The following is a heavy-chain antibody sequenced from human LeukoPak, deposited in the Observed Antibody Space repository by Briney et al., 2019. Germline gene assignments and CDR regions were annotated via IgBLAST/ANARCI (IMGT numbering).Heavy chain of an antibody. D-gene: IGHD1-7*01. CDR2: IYTTGST. CDR1: GGSISSYY. Sequence: SETLSLTCTVSGGSISSYYWNWIRQPPGKGLEWIGYIYTTGSTNYNPSLKGRVTISVDTSKNQFSLKLSSVTAADTAVYYCARQWEELRPQSPLDPWGQGILVTVSS. J-gene: IGHJ5*02. V-gene: IGHV4-4*09. CDR3: ARQWEELRPQSPLDP.